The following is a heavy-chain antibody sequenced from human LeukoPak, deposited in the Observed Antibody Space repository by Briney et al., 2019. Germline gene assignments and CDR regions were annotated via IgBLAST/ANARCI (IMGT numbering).Heavy chain of an antibody. J-gene: IGHJ4*02. V-gene: IGHV1-69*02. Sequence: GSSVKVSCKASGGTLSSYTISWVRQAPGQGLEWMGRIIPILGIANYAQKFQGRVTITADKSTSTAYMELSSLRSEDTAVYYCAISIVATILDYWGQGTLVTVSS. D-gene: IGHD5-12*01. CDR2: IIPILGIA. CDR3: AISIVATILDY. CDR1: GGTLSSYT.